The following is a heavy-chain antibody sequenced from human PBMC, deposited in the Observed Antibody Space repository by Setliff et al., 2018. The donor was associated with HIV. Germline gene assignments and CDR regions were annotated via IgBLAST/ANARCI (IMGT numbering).Heavy chain of an antibody. D-gene: IGHD1-26*01. CDR2: ISGSGSAM. CDR1: GFTFSSYE. CDR3: ATDCAVVGGTGSLDS. V-gene: IGHV3-48*03. Sequence: GGSLRLSCAASGFTFSSYEMNWVRQAPGKGLEWVSYISGSGSAMYYADSVEGRFTISRDNAKNSLYLQMNSLRVEDTAVYYCATDCAVVGGTGSLDSWGQGTLVTVSS. J-gene: IGHJ4*02.